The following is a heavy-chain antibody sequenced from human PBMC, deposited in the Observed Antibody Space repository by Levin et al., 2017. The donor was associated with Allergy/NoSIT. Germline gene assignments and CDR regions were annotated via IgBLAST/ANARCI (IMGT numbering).Heavy chain of an antibody. CDR1: GFTFTASA. Sequence: VASVKVSCKASGFTFTASALHWVRQAPGQRLEWMGWIHPGNGNTRYSQNFQGRLTFTRDTSASTAYLELSSLTSEDTAVYYCAKSGRSGNTDGFDIWGQGTMVTVSS. V-gene: IGHV1-3*01. CDR2: IHPGNGNT. J-gene: IGHJ3*02. CDR3: AKSGRSGNTDGFDI. D-gene: IGHD1-26*01.